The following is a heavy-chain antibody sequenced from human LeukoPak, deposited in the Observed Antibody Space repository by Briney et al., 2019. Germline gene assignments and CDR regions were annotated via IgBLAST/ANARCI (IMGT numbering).Heavy chain of an antibody. V-gene: IGHV4-39*01. J-gene: IGHJ4*02. CDR3: ARLVVPAAMSPKGLYYFDY. CDR2: IYYSGST. D-gene: IGHD2-2*01. Sequence: SETLSLTCTVSGGSISSSSYYWGWIRQPPGKGLEWIGSIYYSGSTYYNPSLKSRVTISVDTSKNQFSPKLSSVTAADTAVYYCARLVVPAAMSPKGLYYFDYWGQGTLVTVSS. CDR1: GGSISSSSYY.